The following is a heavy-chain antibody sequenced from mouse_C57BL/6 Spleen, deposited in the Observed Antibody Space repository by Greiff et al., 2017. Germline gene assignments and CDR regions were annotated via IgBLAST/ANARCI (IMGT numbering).Heavy chain of an antibody. J-gene: IGHJ4*01. D-gene: IGHD2-4*01. CDR1: GYTFTSYW. Sequence: QVQLQQSGAELAKPGASVKLSCKASGYTFTSYWMHWVKQRPGQGLEWIGYINPSSGYTKYNQKFKDKATLTADKSSSTAYMQLSSLTYEDSAVYYCAVPPYDYDVRDYAMDYWGQGTSVTVSS. CDR2: INPSSGYT. V-gene: IGHV1-7*01. CDR3: AVPPYDYDVRDYAMDY.